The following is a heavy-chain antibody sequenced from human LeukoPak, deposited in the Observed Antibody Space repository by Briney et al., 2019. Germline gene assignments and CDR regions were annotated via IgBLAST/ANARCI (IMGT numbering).Heavy chain of an antibody. D-gene: IGHD6-19*01. CDR2: IIPILGIA. J-gene: IGHJ5*02. CDR1: GDTLSSYA. V-gene: IGHV1-69*04. Sequence: SVKASCKASGDTLSSYAISWVRQAPGQGLEWMGRIIPILGIANYAQKFQGRVTITADKSTSTAYMELSSLRSEDTAVYYCARDQDTGGSGPPWGQGTLVTVSS. CDR3: ARDQDTGGSGPP.